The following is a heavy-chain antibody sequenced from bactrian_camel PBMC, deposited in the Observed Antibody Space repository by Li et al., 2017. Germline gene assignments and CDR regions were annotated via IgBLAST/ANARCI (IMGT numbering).Heavy chain of an antibody. Sequence: HVQLVESGGGSVQAGGSLRLSCVDSGFTYSTYRMGWFRQASGKQYEGVAAIDSDGRTSYTDSVKGRFTISKDNAKNTGDLQMNSLKSEDTALYYCISSFGGDRWCDFASWGQGTQVTVS. J-gene: IGHJ6*01. CDR2: IDSDGRT. V-gene: IGHV3S53*01. CDR3: ISSFGGDRWCDFAS. D-gene: IGHD2*01. CDR1: GFTYSTYR.